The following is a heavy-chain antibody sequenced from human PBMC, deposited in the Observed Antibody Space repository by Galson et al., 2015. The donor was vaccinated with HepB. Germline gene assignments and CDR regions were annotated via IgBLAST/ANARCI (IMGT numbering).Heavy chain of an antibody. CDR1: GFTFSTSW. Sequence: SLRLSCAASGFTFSTSWMTWVRQAPGKGLEWVATINQDGSDKYYVDSVKGRFIISRDNAKNSLSLQMNSVRAEDTAVYYCAKCYYYYYYMDVWGRGTTVTV. CDR2: INQDGSDK. V-gene: IGHV3-7*01. J-gene: IGHJ6*03. CDR3: AKCYYYYYYMDV.